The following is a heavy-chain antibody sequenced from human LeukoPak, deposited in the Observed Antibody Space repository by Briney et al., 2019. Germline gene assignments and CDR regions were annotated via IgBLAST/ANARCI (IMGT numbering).Heavy chain of an antibody. CDR1: GFTFSSYS. CDR3: ARAIRGYSYVLDY. J-gene: IGHJ4*02. D-gene: IGHD5-18*01. V-gene: IGHV3-21*04. Sequence: GGSLRLSCAASGFTFSSYSMNWVRQAPGKGLEWVSSISSSSSYIYYADSVKGRFTISRDNAKNSLYLQMNSLRAEDTAVYYCARAIRGYSYVLDYWGQGTLVTVSS. CDR2: ISSSSSYI.